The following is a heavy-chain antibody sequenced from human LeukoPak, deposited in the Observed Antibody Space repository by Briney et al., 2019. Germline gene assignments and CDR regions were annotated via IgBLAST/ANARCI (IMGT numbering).Heavy chain of an antibody. J-gene: IGHJ4*02. CDR2: IIPIFGTA. CDR1: GGTFSSYA. Sequence: GASVKVSCKASGGTFSSYAISWVRQATGQGLEWMGGIIPIFGTANYAQKFQGRVTITADESTSTAYMELSSLRSEDTAVYYCARVVRSRYSYNYFDYWGQGTLVTVSS. D-gene: IGHD5-18*01. CDR3: ARVVRSRYSYNYFDY. V-gene: IGHV1-69*13.